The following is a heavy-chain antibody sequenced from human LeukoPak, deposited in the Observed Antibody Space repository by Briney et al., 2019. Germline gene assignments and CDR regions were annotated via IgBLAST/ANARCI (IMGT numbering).Heavy chain of an antibody. CDR2: INHSGST. J-gene: IGHJ4*02. CDR1: GGSFSGYY. V-gene: IGHV4-34*01. Sequence: PSETLSLTCAVYGGSFSGYYWSWIRQPPGKGLEWIGEINHSGSTNYNPSLKSRVTISVDKSKNQFSLKLSSVTAADTAVYYCARDRSDSSGYYFDYWGQGTLVTVSS. D-gene: IGHD3-22*01. CDR3: ARDRSDSSGYYFDY.